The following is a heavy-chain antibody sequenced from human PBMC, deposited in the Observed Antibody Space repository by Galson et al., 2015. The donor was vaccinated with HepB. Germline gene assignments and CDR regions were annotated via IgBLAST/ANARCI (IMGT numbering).Heavy chain of an antibody. CDR1: GFTLSGYG. D-gene: IGHD5-24*01. V-gene: IGHV3-30*03. CDR2: ISSDGTHK. J-gene: IGHJ4*02. Sequence: SLRLSCAASGFTLSGYGMHWVRQAPGKGLEWVTFISSDGTHKYYADSVKGRFTISRDNSKNTLYLQMNSLRPEDTAIYYCARDPQDREMALDYWGQGTLVTVSS. CDR3: ARDPQDREMALDY.